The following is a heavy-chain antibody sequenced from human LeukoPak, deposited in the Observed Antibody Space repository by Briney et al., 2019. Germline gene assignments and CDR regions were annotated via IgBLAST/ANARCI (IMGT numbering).Heavy chain of an antibody. V-gene: IGHV3-21*01. CDR3: ARDSPGTTASDY. Sequence: GGSLRLSCAASGFTFDTYRMNWVRQAPGKGLEWVSSISASGSYIYYADSLKGRFTISRDNTKNSLFLQMNSLRAKDTAVYYCARDSPGTTASDYWGQGTLVTVSS. J-gene: IGHJ4*02. CDR1: GFTFDTYR. CDR2: ISASGSYI. D-gene: IGHD1-1*01.